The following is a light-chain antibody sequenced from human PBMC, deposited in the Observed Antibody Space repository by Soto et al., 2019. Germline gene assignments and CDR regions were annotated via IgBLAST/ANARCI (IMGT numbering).Light chain of an antibody. V-gene: IGLV6-57*04. Sequence: NFMLTQPHSVSGSPGKTVTISCTRSSGSIANNYVQWHQQRPGSAPITLIFRNDERPSGVPSRFSGSVDTASNSASHTISGLKTEDEADYVCQYYDRSSPVVFGGGTKLTVL. J-gene: IGLJ2*01. CDR2: RND. CDR3: QYYDRSSPVV. CDR1: SGSIANNY.